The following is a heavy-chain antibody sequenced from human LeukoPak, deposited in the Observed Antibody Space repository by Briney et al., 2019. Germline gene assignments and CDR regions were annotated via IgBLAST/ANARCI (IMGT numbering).Heavy chain of an antibody. CDR1: GGTFSSYA. J-gene: IGHJ4*02. Sequence: ASVKVSCKASGGTFSSYAISWVRQAPGQGLEWMGRINPNSGGTNYAQKFQGRVTMTRDTSISTAYMELSRLRSDDTAVYYCASWDDYGEPPFDYWGQGTLVTVSS. CDR3: ASWDDYGEPPFDY. CDR2: INPNSGGT. V-gene: IGHV1-2*06. D-gene: IGHD4-17*01.